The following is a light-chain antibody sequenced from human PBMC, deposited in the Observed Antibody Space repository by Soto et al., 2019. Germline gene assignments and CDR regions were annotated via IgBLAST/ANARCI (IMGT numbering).Light chain of an antibody. V-gene: IGLV1-44*01. CDR3: AAWDDSLNGWV. CDR1: SSNIGRNT. Sequence: QAVVTQPPSASGTPGQRVTISCSGSSSNIGRNTVNWYQQLPGTAPKLLIYSNNQRPSGVPDRFSGSKSGTSASLAISGLQSEDEADYYCAAWDDSLNGWVFGGGTQLTVL. CDR2: SNN. J-gene: IGLJ3*02.